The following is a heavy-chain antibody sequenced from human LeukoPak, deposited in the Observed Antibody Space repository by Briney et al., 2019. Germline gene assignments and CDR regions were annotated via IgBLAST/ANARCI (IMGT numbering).Heavy chain of an antibody. V-gene: IGHV4-39*01. CDR3: ATTVTTRYYFDS. D-gene: IGHD4-17*01. CDR2: MYYSGST. Sequence: SETLSLTCTVSGGSISTSRHYWGWIRQPPGKGLEWIGSMYYSGSTYYNPSLKSRVTISVDTYKSRFSLKLSSVTAADTAVYYCATTVTTRYYFDSWGQGSLVTVSS. CDR1: GGSISTSRHY. J-gene: IGHJ4*02.